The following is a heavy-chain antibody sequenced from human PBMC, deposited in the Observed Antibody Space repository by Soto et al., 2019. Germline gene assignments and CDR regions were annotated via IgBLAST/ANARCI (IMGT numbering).Heavy chain of an antibody. V-gene: IGHV3-21*01. CDR3: ARDPGYSSGWYTGNWFDP. CDR1: GFTFSSYS. D-gene: IGHD6-19*01. Sequence: EVQLVESGGGLVKPGGSLRLSCAASGFTFSSYSMNWVRQAPGQGLEWVSAISSSSSYIYYADSVKGRFTISRDNAKNSLYLQMNSLRAEDTAVYYCARDPGYSSGWYTGNWFDPWGQGTLVTVSS. CDR2: ISSSSSYI. J-gene: IGHJ5*02.